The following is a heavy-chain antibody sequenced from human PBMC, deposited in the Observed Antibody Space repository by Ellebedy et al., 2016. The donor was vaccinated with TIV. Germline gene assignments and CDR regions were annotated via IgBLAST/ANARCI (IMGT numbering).Heavy chain of an antibody. CDR2: ISWNSGSI. D-gene: IGHD4-17*01. Sequence: GGSLRLXCAASGFTFDDYAMHWVRQAPGKGLEWVSGISWNSGSIGYADSVKGRFTISRDNAKNSLYLQMNSLRAEDTALYYCAKAYSTATTCFDYWGQGTLVTVSS. CDR3: AKAYSTATTCFDY. J-gene: IGHJ4*02. CDR1: GFTFDDYA. V-gene: IGHV3-9*01.